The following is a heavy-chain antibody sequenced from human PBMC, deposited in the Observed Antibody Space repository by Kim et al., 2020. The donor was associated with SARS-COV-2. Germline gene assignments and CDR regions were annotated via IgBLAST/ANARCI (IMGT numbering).Heavy chain of an antibody. CDR2: ISSSSSYI. CDR1: GFTFSSYS. D-gene: IGHD2-8*02. CDR3: ARDGGIVLVVYEIAGGMDV. Sequence: GGSLRLSCAASGFTFSSYSMNWVRQAPGKGLEWASSISSSSSYIYYADSVKGRFTISRDNAKNSLYLQMNSLRAEDTAVYYCARDGGIVLVVYEIAGGMDVWGQGTTVTVSS. J-gene: IGHJ6*02. V-gene: IGHV3-21*01.